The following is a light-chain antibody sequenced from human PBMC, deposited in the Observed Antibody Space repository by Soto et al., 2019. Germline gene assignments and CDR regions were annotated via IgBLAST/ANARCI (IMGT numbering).Light chain of an antibody. CDR3: QQYNSYPWT. J-gene: IGKJ1*01. CDR1: QGIATW. Sequence: DIQMTQSPSSLSASVGDRVTITCRASQGIATWLAWYQQQPGEAPRLLISKASSLESGVPSRFSGSGSGTEFTLTISSLQPDDFATYYCQQYNSYPWTFGQGTKVEVK. V-gene: IGKV1-5*03. CDR2: KAS.